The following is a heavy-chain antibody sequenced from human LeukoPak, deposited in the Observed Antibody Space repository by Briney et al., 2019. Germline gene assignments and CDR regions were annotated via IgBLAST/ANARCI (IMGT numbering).Heavy chain of an antibody. D-gene: IGHD3-16*01. CDR3: ARGGIFDY. V-gene: IGHV4-59*01. Sequence: SETLSLTCTVSGGSISSYCWSWIRQPPGKGLEWIGYIYYSGSTNYTPSLKSRVTISVDTSKNQFSLKLSSVTAADTAVYYCARGGIFDYWGQGTLVTVSS. CDR1: GGSISSYC. CDR2: IYYSGST. J-gene: IGHJ4*02.